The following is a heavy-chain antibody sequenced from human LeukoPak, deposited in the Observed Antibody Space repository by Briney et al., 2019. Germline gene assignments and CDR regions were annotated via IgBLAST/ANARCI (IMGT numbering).Heavy chain of an antibody. CDR1: GFTFSSYS. J-gene: IGHJ4*02. CDR2: ISSSSSYI. D-gene: IGHD4-11*01. CDR3: TRDSTTFRFGY. Sequence: GGSLRLSCAASGFTFSSYSMNWVRQAPGKGLEWVSSISSSSSYIYYADSVKGRFAISRDNAKNSLYLQMNSLRAKDTAVYYCTRDSTTFRFGYWGQGTLVTVSS. V-gene: IGHV3-21*04.